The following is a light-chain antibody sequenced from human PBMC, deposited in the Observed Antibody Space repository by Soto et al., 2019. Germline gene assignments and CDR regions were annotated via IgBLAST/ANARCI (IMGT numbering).Light chain of an antibody. CDR3: QQYDDYPLT. V-gene: IGKV1-5*01. CDR2: DAS. Sequence: DIQMTQSPSTLSASVGVRVTITCRASQSVRSWLAWYQQKPGKAPKFLIYDASTLESGVPSRFSGSGSGTEFTLTISSLQPDDFATYYCQQYDDYPLTFGGGTKVEI. J-gene: IGKJ4*01. CDR1: QSVRSW.